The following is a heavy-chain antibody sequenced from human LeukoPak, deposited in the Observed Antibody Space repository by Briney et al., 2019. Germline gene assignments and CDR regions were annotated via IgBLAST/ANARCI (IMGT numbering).Heavy chain of an antibody. J-gene: IGHJ4*02. Sequence: GGSLRLSCAASGFTFSSYYMNWVRQAPGKGLEWVSFISSSSTTIYYADSVKGRFTISRDNAKNSLYLQMDSLRDEDTAVYYCARDYVGMSTIRDFGCWGQGTLVTVSS. D-gene: IGHD5-24*01. CDR1: GFTFSSYY. CDR2: ISSSSTTI. CDR3: ARDYVGMSTIRDFGC. V-gene: IGHV3-48*02.